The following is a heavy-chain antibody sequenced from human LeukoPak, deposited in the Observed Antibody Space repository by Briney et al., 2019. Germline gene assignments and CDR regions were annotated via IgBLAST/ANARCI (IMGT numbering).Heavy chain of an antibody. D-gene: IGHD3-10*01. CDR2: IYASGST. J-gene: IGHJ6*03. CDR1: GASISTYY. CDR3: ARVEFYYGSGSYYKSAHPLYYYYMDV. Sequence: SETLSLTCTVSGASISTYYWSWIRQPAGKGLEWIGRIYASGSTNYNPSLKRRVTISVDTSKNQFSLKLSSVTAADTAVYYCARVEFYYGSGSYYKSAHPLYYYYMDVWGKGTTVTVSS. V-gene: IGHV4-4*07.